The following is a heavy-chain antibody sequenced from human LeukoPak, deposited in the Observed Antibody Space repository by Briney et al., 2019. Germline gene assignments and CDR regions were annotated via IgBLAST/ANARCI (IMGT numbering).Heavy chain of an antibody. CDR3: ARAYTNGDYLDY. V-gene: IGHV3-21*01. D-gene: IGHD4-17*01. Sequence: GGSLRLSCAASGFTFSRYSVNWVRQAPGKGLEWVSCISDSSRHIYYADSVKGRFTISRDNAKSSASLQMDSLRVDDTAVYYCARAYTNGDYLDYWGQGTLVTVSS. CDR1: GFTFSRYS. J-gene: IGHJ4*02. CDR2: ISDSSRHI.